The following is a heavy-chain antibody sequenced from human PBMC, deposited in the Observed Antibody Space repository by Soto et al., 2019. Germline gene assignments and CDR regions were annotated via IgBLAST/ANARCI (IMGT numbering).Heavy chain of an antibody. Sequence: QVQLVQSGAEVKKPGSSVKVSCKASGGTLNSYTINWVRQAPGHGPEWLGRIIPVLGVANYAQTFQGRVTITAAKSTSTVYMDLTSLRSEDTAVYYCARSSVAAAGTLGNWGPGTLVTVSS. CDR3: ARSSVAAAGTLGN. CDR1: GGTLNSYT. V-gene: IGHV1-69*02. J-gene: IGHJ4*02. D-gene: IGHD6-13*01. CDR2: IIPVLGVA.